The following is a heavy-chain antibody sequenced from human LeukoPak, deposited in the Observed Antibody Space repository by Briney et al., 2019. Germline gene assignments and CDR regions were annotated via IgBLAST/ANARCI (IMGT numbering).Heavy chain of an antibody. Sequence: PSETLSLTCAVSGGSISSYYWSWIRQPAGKGLEWIGEINHSGSTNYNPSLKSRVTISVDTSKNQFSLKLSSVTAADTAVYYCARTLRYYYGSGSYSKRANWFDPWGQGTLVTVSS. D-gene: IGHD3-10*01. J-gene: IGHJ5*02. CDR3: ARTLRYYYGSGSYSKRANWFDP. V-gene: IGHV4-34*01. CDR2: INHSGST. CDR1: GGSISSYY.